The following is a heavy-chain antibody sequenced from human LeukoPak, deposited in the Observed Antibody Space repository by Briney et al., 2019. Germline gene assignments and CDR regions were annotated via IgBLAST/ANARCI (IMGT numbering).Heavy chain of an antibody. V-gene: IGHV3-11*04. CDR1: GFTFSDYY. CDR2: ISSSGSTI. J-gene: IGHJ4*02. CDR3: ARRDIGKPAAIFDY. Sequence: GGSLRLSCAASGFTFSDYYMSWIRQAPGKGLEWVSYISSSGSTIYYADSVKGRFTISRDNAKYSLYLQMNSLRAEDTAVYYCARRDIGKPAAIFDYWGQGTLVTVSS. D-gene: IGHD2-2*01.